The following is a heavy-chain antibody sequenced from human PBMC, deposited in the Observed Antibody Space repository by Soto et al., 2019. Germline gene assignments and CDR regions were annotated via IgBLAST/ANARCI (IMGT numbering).Heavy chain of an antibody. CDR3: ARGYDYVWGSYRYYYYYGMDV. J-gene: IGHJ6*02. CDR1: GGTFSSYT. D-gene: IGHD3-16*02. Sequence: ASVKVSCKASGGTFSSYTIRWVRQAPGQGLEWMGRIIPILGIANYAQKFQGRVTITADKSTSTAYMELSSLRSEDTAVYYCARGYDYVWGSYRYYYYYGMDVWGQGTTVTVSS. CDR2: IIPILGIA. V-gene: IGHV1-69*02.